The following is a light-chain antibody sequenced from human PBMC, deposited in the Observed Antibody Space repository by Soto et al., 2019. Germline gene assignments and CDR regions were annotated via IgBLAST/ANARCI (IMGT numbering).Light chain of an antibody. J-gene: IGLJ2*01. CDR3: GADHGSGSNSAVV. CDR2: VGTGGIVG. V-gene: IGLV9-49*03. CDR1: SGYSNYK. Sequence: QSVLTQPPSASASLGASVTLTCTLSSGYSNYKVDWYQQRPGKGPRFVMRVGTGGIVGSKGDGIPDRFSVLGSGLNRYLTIKNIHEEDESDYHCGADHGSGSNSAVVFGGGTKLTVL.